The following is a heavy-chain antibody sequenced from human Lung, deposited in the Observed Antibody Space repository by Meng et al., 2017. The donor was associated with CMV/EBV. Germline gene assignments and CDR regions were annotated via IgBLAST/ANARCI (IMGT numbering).Heavy chain of an antibody. CDR3: ARAAFLRNYFDY. CDR1: GFMFSDYY. Sequence: SCAASGFMFSDYYITWIRQAPGKGLEWVSYIGSGGGNIYYADSVKGRFIISRDNARNSLYLQMNSLKAEETAVYYGARAAFLRNYFDYWGQGTLVTVSS. J-gene: IGHJ4*02. CDR2: IGSGGGNI. V-gene: IGHV3-11*04. D-gene: IGHD6-25*01.